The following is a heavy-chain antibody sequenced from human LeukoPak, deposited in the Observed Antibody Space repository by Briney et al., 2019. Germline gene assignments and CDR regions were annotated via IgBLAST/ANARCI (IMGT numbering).Heavy chain of an antibody. D-gene: IGHD6-6*01. CDR2: IHYDGSNK. CDR3: AKGYFSSSYFDY. V-gene: IGHV3-30*02. Sequence: GGSLRLSCAASGFTFSTYGMHWVRLAPGKGLEWVTFIHYDGSNKYYADSVKGRFTISRDNPKNTLYLQMNSLRAEDTAVYYCAKGYFSSSYFDYWGQGTLVTVSS. CDR1: GFTFSTYG. J-gene: IGHJ4*02.